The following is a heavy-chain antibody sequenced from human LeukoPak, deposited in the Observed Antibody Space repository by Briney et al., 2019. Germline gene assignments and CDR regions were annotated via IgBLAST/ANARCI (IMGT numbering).Heavy chain of an antibody. CDR3: AMVRDSSSPFARAFDI. D-gene: IGHD6-6*01. CDR2: ISGSGGST. V-gene: IGHV3-23*01. CDR1: GFTFSSYA. J-gene: IGHJ3*02. Sequence: GGSLRLSCAASGFTFSSYAMSWVRQAPGKGLEWVSAISGSGGSTYYADSVKGRFTISRDNSKNTLYLQMNSLRAEDTAVYYCAMVRDSSSPFARAFDIWGQGTMVTVSS.